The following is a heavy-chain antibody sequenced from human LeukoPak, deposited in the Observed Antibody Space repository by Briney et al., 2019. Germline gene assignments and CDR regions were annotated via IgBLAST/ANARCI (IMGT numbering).Heavy chain of an antibody. CDR1: GYSFTSYW. Sequence: GESLKISCKGSGYSFTSYWIGWVRQMPRKGLEWMGIIYPPDSDTRYSPSFQGQVTISADKSISTAFLQWGSLKASDTATFYCARLASEVTFDYWGQGSLVTVSS. CDR2: IYPPDSDT. J-gene: IGHJ4*02. D-gene: IGHD5-18*01. V-gene: IGHV5-51*01. CDR3: ARLASEVTFDY.